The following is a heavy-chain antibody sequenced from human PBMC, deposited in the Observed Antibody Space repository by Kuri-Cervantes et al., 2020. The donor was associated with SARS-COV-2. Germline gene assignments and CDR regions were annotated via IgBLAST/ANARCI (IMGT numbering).Heavy chain of an antibody. Sequence: GGSLRLSCAASGFTLSDHYMDWVRQAPGKGLEWVGRIRNKAAGYTTQFAASVKGRFSISGDDSKSSLYLQLNSLETEDTAVYYCVRSGPHSRPGYCSGGSCYFNDYWGQGTLVTVSS. CDR3: VRSGPHSRPGYCSGGSCYFNDY. J-gene: IGHJ4*02. CDR2: IRNKAAGYTT. CDR1: GFTLSDHY. V-gene: IGHV3-72*01. D-gene: IGHD2-15*01.